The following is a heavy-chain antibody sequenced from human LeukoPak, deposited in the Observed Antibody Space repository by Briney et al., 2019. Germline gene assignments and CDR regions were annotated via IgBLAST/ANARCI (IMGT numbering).Heavy chain of an antibody. CDR2: ISYDGSNK. Sequence: GRSLRVSCAASGFTFSSYAMHWVRQPPGKGLEWVAVISYDGSNKYYADSVKGRFTISRDNSKSTLYLQMNSLRAEDTAVYYCARGSKSYGDYIRSRIHYFDYWGQGTLVTVSS. CDR1: GFTFSSYA. J-gene: IGHJ4*02. V-gene: IGHV3-30*04. CDR3: ARGSKSYGDYIRSRIHYFDY. D-gene: IGHD4-17*01.